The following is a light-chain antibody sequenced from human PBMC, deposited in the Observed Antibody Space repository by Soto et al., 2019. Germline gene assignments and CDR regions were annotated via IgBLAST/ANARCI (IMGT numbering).Light chain of an antibody. CDR3: QQYNSYSWT. CDR2: DAS. J-gene: IGKJ1*01. CDR1: QSINSW. V-gene: IGKV1-5*01. Sequence: DIQMTQSPSTLSASVGDRVTITCRASQSINSWLAWYQQKPGKAPKLLIYDASSLDRGVPSRFSGSGSGTEFTLTISSLQSDDFATYYCQQYNSYSWTFGQGTKVEIK.